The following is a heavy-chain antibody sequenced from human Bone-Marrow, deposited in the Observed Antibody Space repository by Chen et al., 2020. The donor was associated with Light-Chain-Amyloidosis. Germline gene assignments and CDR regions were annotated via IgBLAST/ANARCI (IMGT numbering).Heavy chain of an antibody. D-gene: IGHD3-22*01. V-gene: IGHV3-23*01. J-gene: IGHJ4*02. CDR1: GFTFSSYA. Sequence: EVQLLESGGGLVQPGGSLRLSCAASGFTFSSYAMSWVCQAPGKGLEWVSAISGSGGSTYYADSVKGRFTISRDNSKNTLYLQMNSLRAEDTAVYYCAKDGSYYYDSSGYAGFDYWGQGTLVTVSS. CDR2: ISGSGGST. CDR3: AKDGSYYYDSSGYAGFDY.